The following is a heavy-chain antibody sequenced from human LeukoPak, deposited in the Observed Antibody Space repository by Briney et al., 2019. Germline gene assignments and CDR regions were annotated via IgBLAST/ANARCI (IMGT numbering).Heavy chain of an antibody. CDR3: ASGPTYDYVRVILY. Sequence: PGGSLTLSCAVYGFTVSGNYMTWVRQAPGKGLEWVSVIYTAGTTYYRDSVKGRFTISRHNSKNTVYLQMDSLRPEDTAVYYCASGPTYDYVRVILYWGQGTLVTVSS. V-gene: IGHV3-53*04. CDR2: IYTAGTT. J-gene: IGHJ4*02. CDR1: GFTVSGNY. D-gene: IGHD3-16*01.